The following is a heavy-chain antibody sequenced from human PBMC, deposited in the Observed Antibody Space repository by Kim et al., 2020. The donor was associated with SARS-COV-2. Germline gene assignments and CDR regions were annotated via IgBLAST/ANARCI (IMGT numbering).Heavy chain of an antibody. V-gene: IGHV4-39*01. J-gene: IGHJ1*01. Sequence: YSNPCLKSRVTISVDASKNQFSLKLSSVTAADTAVYYCARLTVDSDFQHWGQGTLVTVSS. CDR3: ARLTVDSDFQH. D-gene: IGHD2-21*01.